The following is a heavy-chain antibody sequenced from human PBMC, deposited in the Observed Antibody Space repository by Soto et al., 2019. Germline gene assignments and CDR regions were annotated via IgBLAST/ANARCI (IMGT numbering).Heavy chain of an antibody. CDR3: AKDVEGLYSYGMDV. D-gene: IGHD3-3*01. V-gene: IGHV3-30*18. J-gene: IGHJ6*02. CDR2: ISYDGSNK. CDR1: GFTFSSYG. Sequence: QVQLVESGGGVVQPGRSLRLSCAASGFTFSSYGMHWVRQAPGKGLEWVAVISYDGSNKYYADSVKGRFTISRDNSKNTLYLQMNSLRAEDTAVYYCAKDVEGLYSYGMDVWGQGTTVTVSS.